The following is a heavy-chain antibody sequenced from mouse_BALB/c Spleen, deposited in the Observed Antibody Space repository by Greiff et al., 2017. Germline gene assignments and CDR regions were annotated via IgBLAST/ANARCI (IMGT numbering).Heavy chain of an antibody. D-gene: IGHD2-4*01. J-gene: IGHJ2*01. CDR3: ARDHDYDGFDY. Sequence: EVKLMESGGGLVQPGGSLKLSCAASGFTFSSYGMSWVRQTPDKRLELVATINSNGGSTYYPDSVKGRFTISRDNAKNTLYLQMSSLKSEDTAMYYCARDHDYDGFDYWGQGTTLTVSS. V-gene: IGHV5-6-3*01. CDR1: GFTFSSYG. CDR2: INSNGGST.